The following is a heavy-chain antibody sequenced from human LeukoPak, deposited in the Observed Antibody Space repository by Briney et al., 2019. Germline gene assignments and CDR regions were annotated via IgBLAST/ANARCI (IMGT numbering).Heavy chain of an antibody. CDR3: AREATDYYDSSGPIDY. J-gene: IGHJ4*02. Sequence: ASVKVSCKASGYASYYMHWVRQAPGQGLEWMGIISPIGGSTTYAQKFQGRVTMTRDTSTSTVYMELSSLRSEDTAVYYCAREATDYYDSSGPIDYWGQGTLVTVSS. V-gene: IGHV1-46*01. CDR2: ISPIGGST. D-gene: IGHD3-22*01. CDR1: GYASYY.